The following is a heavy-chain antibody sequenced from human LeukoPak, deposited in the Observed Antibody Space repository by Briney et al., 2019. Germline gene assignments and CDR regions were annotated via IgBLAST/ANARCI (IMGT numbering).Heavy chain of an antibody. V-gene: IGHV4-59*11. D-gene: IGHD7-27*01. CDR1: GDXISGHY. J-gene: IGHJ4*02. CDR3: ARLRNWAWDFDS. CDR2: ISYSGNT. Sequence: PSETLSLTCTVSGDXISGHYWSWIRQPPGKGLEWIGYISYSGNTNYNPSLKSRVTISADTSKNQFSLKMSSVTAADTAVYFCARLRNWAWDFDSWGQGTLVTVSS.